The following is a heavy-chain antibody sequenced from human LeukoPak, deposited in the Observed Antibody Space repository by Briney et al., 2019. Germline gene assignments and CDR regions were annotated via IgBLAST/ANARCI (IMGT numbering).Heavy chain of an antibody. CDR2: IYYSGST. CDR1: GGSISSYY. CDR3: ARDTFATDTAMPTYWYFDL. Sequence: PSQTLSLTCTVSGGSISSYYWSWIRQPPGKGLEWIGYIYYSGSTNYNPSLKSRVTISVDTSKNQFSLKLSSVTAADTAVYYCARDTFATDTAMPTYWYFDLWGRGTLVTVSS. V-gene: IGHV4-59*01. D-gene: IGHD5-18*01. J-gene: IGHJ2*01.